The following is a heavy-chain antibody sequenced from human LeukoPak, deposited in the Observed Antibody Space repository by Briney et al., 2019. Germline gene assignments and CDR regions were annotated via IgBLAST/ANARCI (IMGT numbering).Heavy chain of an antibody. V-gene: IGHV3-48*03. D-gene: IGHD6-13*01. CDR2: ISSSGSTI. Sequence: GGSLRLSCAASGFTFISYEMNWVRQAPGKGLEWVSYISSSGSTIYYADSVKGRFTISRDNAKNSLSLQVNSLRADDTAAYYCARVGSIAAAGTPDYWGQGTLVTVSS. CDR3: ARVGSIAAAGTPDY. CDR1: GFTFISYE. J-gene: IGHJ4*02.